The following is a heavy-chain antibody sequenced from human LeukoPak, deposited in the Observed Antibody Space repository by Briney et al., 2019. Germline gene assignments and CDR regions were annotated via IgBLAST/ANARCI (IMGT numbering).Heavy chain of an antibody. CDR2: ISSSGSTI. D-gene: IGHD1-26*01. J-gene: IGHJ4*02. Sequence: GGSLRLSCAASGFTFSSYEMNWVRQAPGKGLEWVSYISSSGSTIYCADSVKGRFTISRDNAKNSLYLQMNSLRAEDTAVYYCASTGGSYYVDYWGQGTLVTVSS. V-gene: IGHV3-48*03. CDR3: ASTGGSYYVDY. CDR1: GFTFSSYE.